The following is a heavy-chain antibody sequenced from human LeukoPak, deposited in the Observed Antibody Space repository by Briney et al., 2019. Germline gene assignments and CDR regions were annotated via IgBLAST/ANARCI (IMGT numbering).Heavy chain of an antibody. J-gene: IGHJ4*02. V-gene: IGHV4-34*01. Sequence: SETLSLTCAVYGGSFSGYYWSWIRQPPGKGLEWIGEINHSGSTNYNPSLKSRVTISVDASKTQFSLKLSSVTAADTAVYYCARSRLHPIIFDYWGQGTLVTVSS. CDR1: GGSFSGYY. D-gene: IGHD5-24*01. CDR2: INHSGST. CDR3: ARSRLHPIIFDY.